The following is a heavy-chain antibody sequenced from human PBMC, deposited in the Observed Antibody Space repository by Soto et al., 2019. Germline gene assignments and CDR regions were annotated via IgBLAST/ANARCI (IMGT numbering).Heavy chain of an antibody. CDR2: LYSSGNT. CDR1: GFTVSSNH. D-gene: IGHD3-10*01. Sequence: EVQLVESGGGLVQPGGSLRLSCAASGFTVSSNHMSWVRQAPGKGLEWVSVLYSSGNTYYADSVRGRFTISRDISKNMLDLQMNSLRVEETAVYYCVRDAVNYYFEYWGQGTLVTV. CDR3: VRDAVNYYFEY. J-gene: IGHJ1*01. V-gene: IGHV3-66*01.